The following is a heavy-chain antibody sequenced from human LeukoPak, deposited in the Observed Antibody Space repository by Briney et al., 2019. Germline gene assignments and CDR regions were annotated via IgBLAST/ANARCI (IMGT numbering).Heavy chain of an antibody. V-gene: IGHV4-4*07. CDR1: GGSISSYY. Sequence: PSETLSLTCTVSGGSISSYYWSWIRQPAGKGLEWIGSIYYSGSTYYNPSLKSRVTISVDTSKNQFSLKLSSVTAADTAVYYCARTFDYWGQGTLVTVSS. J-gene: IGHJ4*02. CDR3: ARTFDY. CDR2: IYYSGST.